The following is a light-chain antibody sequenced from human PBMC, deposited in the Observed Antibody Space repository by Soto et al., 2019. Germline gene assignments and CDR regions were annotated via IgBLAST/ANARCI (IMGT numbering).Light chain of an antibody. CDR3: QQYGRSPYI. V-gene: IGKV3-20*01. J-gene: IGKJ2*01. Sequence: EIVLTQSPGTLSLSPGERATLSCRASQSVSSSYLAWYQQKPGQAPRLLIYGASSRATGIPDRFSGSRSGTDFTLTISRLEPEDFAVYHCQQYGRSPYIFGQGTKLEIK. CDR2: GAS. CDR1: QSVSSSY.